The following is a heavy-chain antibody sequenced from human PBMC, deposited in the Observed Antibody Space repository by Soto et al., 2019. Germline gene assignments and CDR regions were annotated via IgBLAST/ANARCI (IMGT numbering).Heavy chain of an antibody. CDR3: ARLPGQLWSEFGY. CDR2: IWYDGSNK. J-gene: IGHJ4*02. V-gene: IGHV3-33*01. D-gene: IGHD5-18*01. CDR1: GFTLSSYG. Sequence: GGSLRLSCAVSGFTLSSYGMHWVRQAPGKGLEWVAVIWYDGSNKYYADSVKGRFTISRDNSKNTLYLQMNSLRAEDTAVYYCARLPGQLWSEFGYWGQGTLVTVSS.